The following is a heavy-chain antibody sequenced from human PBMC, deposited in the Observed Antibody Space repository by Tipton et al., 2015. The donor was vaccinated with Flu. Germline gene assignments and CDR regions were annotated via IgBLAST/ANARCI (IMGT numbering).Heavy chain of an antibody. V-gene: IGHV4-34*01. CDR2: INHSGST. Sequence: LRLSCAVYGGSFSGYYWSWIRQPPGKGLEWIGEINHSGSTNYNPSLKSRVTISVDTSKNQFSLKLSSVTAADTAVYYCARVGVITFGGVIVSLWYFDYWGQGTLVTVSS. J-gene: IGHJ4*02. CDR1: GGSFSGYY. D-gene: IGHD3-16*02. CDR3: ARVGVITFGGVIVSLWYFDY.